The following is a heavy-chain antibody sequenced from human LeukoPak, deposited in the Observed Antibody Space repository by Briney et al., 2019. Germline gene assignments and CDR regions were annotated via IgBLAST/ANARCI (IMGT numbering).Heavy chain of an antibody. V-gene: IGHV3-23*01. J-gene: IGHJ3*02. CDR1: GFIFSNYV. CDR2: ISDIGIGT. D-gene: IGHD3-10*02. Sequence: GGSLRLSGAASGFIFSNYVMGWDRQAPGKGLELVSSISDIGIGTYYADSVKGRFTIFRDNSKNILYLQMNSLRAEDTAIYYCAKRGGGTMFAFDIWGQGTMVTVSS. CDR3: AKRGGGTMFAFDI.